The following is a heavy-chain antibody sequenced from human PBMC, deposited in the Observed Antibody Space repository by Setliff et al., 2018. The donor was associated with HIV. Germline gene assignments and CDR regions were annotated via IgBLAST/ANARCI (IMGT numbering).Heavy chain of an antibody. CDR3: ARARGGSGWYEGGAFDI. CDR2: IRQDGNEK. J-gene: IGHJ3*02. D-gene: IGHD6-19*01. CDR1: GFTFGKYW. V-gene: IGHV3-7*03. Sequence: GGSLRLSCATSGFTFGKYWMTWVRQAPSKGLEWVATIRQDGNEKYYADSVKGRFTISRDNSRNTLNLQMNSLRVDDTAMYYCARARGGSGWYEGGAFDIWGQGTMVTVSS.